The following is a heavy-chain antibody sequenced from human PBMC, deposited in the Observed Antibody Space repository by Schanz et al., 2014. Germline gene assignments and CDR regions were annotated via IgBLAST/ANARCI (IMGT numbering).Heavy chain of an antibody. D-gene: IGHD3-22*01. J-gene: IGHJ4*02. Sequence: QVQLVQSEAEVKKPGSSMKVSCKASGGTFNSYTINWLRQAPGQGLEWMGRIIPILGIANYAQKFQGRVTNTADKSTSTAYMDLSSLRPEDTAVYYCARSNYYDNSDYYNSFDYWGQGTLVTVSS. V-gene: IGHV1-69*02. CDR3: ARSNYYDNSDYYNSFDY. CDR2: IIPILGIA. CDR1: GGTFNSYT.